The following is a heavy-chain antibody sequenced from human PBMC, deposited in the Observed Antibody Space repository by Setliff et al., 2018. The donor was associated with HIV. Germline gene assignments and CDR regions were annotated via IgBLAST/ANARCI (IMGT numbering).Heavy chain of an antibody. Sequence: TSETLSLTCTVSGDFFSSDYFWGWIRTPPGKGLEWIASFHDSESTSYNPSLGSRVTISGDRSKNQFSLKLTSVTAADTAVYYCARPLSGSYNFWGDAFAIWGQGTMGTVS. D-gene: IGHD3-3*01. J-gene: IGHJ3*02. CDR2: FHDSEST. CDR1: GDFFSSDYF. V-gene: IGHV4-38-2*02. CDR3: ARPLSGSYNFWGDAFAI.